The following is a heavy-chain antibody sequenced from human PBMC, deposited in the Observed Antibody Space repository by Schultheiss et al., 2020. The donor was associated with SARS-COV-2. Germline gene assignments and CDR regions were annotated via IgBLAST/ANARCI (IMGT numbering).Heavy chain of an antibody. Sequence: GGLRLSCAASGFTFTNAWMSWVRQGPGKGLEWVGRIKSKSDGGTTDYAAPVKGRFTISRDDSKNTLYLQMNSLKTEDTAVYYCTTDLWGGMVGEFDYWGQGTLVTVSS. CDR3: TTDLWGGMVGEFDY. V-gene: IGHV3-15*01. J-gene: IGHJ4*02. CDR1: GFTFTNAW. D-gene: IGHD3-16*01. CDR2: IKSKSDGGTT.